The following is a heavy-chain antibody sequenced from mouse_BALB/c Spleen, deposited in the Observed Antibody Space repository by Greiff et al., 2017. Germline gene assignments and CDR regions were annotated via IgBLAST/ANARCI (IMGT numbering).Heavy chain of an antibody. CDR3: ARLGRYYAMDY. Sequence: ESGPGLVKPSQSLSLTCTVTGYSITSDYAWNWIRQFPGNKLEWMGYISYSGSTSYNPSLKSRISITRDTSKNQFFLQLNSVTTEDTATYYCARLGRYYAMDYWGQGTSVTVSS. V-gene: IGHV3-2*02. D-gene: IGHD3-3*01. J-gene: IGHJ4*01. CDR1: GYSITSDYA. CDR2: ISYSGST.